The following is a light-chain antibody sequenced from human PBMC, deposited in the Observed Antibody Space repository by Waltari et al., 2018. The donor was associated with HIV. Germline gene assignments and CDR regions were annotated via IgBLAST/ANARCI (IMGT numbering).Light chain of an antibody. CDR3: ATWDNSLSIGV. CDR2: DTY. V-gene: IGLV1-51*01. CDR1: RSDIGSYS. Sequence: QSVLTQPPSVSAAPGQKVTISCSGIRSDIGSYSVSWYQQFPGTAPRRLIFDTYKRPSGIPDRFSASKSGTSATLDITGLQTGDEADYYCATWDNSLSIGVFGGGTKLTVL. J-gene: IGLJ3*02.